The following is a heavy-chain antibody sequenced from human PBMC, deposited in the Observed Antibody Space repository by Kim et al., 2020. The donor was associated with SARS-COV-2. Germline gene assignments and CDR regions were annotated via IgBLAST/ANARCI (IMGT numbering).Heavy chain of an antibody. D-gene: IGHD5-18*01. J-gene: IGHJ5*02. CDR1: GFTFSDYY. CDR2: ISSSGSTI. CDR3: ARDQPGYSYGSNWFDP. Sequence: GGSLRLSCAASGFTFSDYYMSWIRQAPGKGLEWVSYISSSGSTIYYADSVKGRFTISRDNAKNSLYLQMNSLRAEDTAVYYCARDQPGYSYGSNWFDPWGQGTLVTVSS. V-gene: IGHV3-11*04.